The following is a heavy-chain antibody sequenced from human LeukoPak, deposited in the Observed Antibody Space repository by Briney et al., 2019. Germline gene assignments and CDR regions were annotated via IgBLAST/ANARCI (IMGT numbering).Heavy chain of an antibody. Sequence: GGSLRLSCAASGFTFSDYYMSWIRQAPGKGLEWVSYISSSGSTIYYADSVKGRFTIARDNAKNSVYLEMNSLRADDTAVYYCARSARLMKGVVEVTALDDWGQGTLVTVSS. CDR2: ISSSGSTI. CDR1: GFTFSDYY. CDR3: ARSARLMKGVVEVTALDD. D-gene: IGHD3-3*01. J-gene: IGHJ4*02. V-gene: IGHV3-11*04.